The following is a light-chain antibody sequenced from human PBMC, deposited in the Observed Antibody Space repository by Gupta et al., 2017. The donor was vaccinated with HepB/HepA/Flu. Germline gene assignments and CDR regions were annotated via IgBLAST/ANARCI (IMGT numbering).Light chain of an antibody. CDR1: SSNIGSNY. CDR2: RNN. Sequence: SMLTDPPTASGTRGERVTLSCSGRSSNIGSNYVYWYQQLPGTAPKLLIYRNNQRPSGVPDRFSGSKSGTSASLAISGLRSEDEADYYCAAWDDSLSGRWVFGGGTKLTVL. V-gene: IGLV1-47*01. CDR3: AAWDDSLSGRWV. J-gene: IGLJ3*02.